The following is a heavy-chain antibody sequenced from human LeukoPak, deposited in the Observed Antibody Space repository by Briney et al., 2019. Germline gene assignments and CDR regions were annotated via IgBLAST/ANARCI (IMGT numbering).Heavy chain of an antibody. CDR2: ISYDGTKR. CDR3: AKDSTMVRGVPFDY. D-gene: IGHD3-10*01. V-gene: IGHV3-30-3*01. J-gene: IGHJ4*02. Sequence: PGRSLRLSCAASGFTFYSYDMHWVRQAPGKGLEWVAVISYDGTKRYYADSVKGRFTISRDNSKNTLYLQMNSLRAEDTAVYYCAKDSTMVRGVPFDYWGQGTLVTVSS. CDR1: GFTFYSYD.